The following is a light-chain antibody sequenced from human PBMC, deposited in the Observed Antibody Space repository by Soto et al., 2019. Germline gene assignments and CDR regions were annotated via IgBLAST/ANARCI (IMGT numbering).Light chain of an antibody. J-gene: IGKJ5*01. V-gene: IGKV3-11*01. CDR1: QSVSSY. Sequence: EIVLTQSLATLSLSPGERATLSCRASQSVSSYLAWYQQKPGQAPRLLIYDASNRATGIPDRFSGAGSGTDFTLTISRLEPEDFALYYCQQHDILPITFGQGTLLEIK. CDR3: QQHDILPIT. CDR2: DAS.